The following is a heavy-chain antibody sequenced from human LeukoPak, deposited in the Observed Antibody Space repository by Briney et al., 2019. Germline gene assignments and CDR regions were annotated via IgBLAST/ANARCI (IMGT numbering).Heavy chain of an antibody. CDR2: IKQDGSEI. D-gene: IGHD5-18*01. J-gene: IGHJ4*02. CDR3: ARDDRYTSWN. V-gene: IGHV3-7*05. Sequence: GGSLRLSCAASGLTFSSYTMNWVRQAPGKGLEWVANIKQDGSEIYYVDSVKGRFTISRDNAKSSLYLQMNSLRAEDTAVYYCARDDRYTSWNWGQGTLVTVSS. CDR1: GLTFSSYT.